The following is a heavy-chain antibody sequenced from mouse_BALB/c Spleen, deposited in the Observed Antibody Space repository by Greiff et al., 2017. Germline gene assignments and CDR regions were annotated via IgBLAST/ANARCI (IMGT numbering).Heavy chain of an antibody. D-gene: IGHD2-1*01. V-gene: IGHV14-3*02. CDR1: GFNIKDTY. CDR2: IDPANGNT. Sequence: EVKLMESGAELVKPGASVKLSCTASGFNIKDTYMHWVKQRPEQGLEWIGRIDPANGNTKYDPKFQGKATITADTSSNTAYLQLSSLTSEDTAVYYCVRGRGNYRFACWGQGTLVTVSA. J-gene: IGHJ3*01. CDR3: VRGRGNYRFAC.